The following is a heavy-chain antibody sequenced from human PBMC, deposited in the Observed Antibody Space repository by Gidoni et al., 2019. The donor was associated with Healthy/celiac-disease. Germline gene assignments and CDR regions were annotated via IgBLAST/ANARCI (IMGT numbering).Heavy chain of an antibody. CDR2: ISGSGGST. CDR1: GFTFSSYA. D-gene: IGHD1-7*01. Sequence: EVQLLESGGGLVQPGGSLRLSCAASGFTFSSYAMSWVRQAPGKGLEWVSAISGSGGSTYYADSVKGRFTISRDNSKNTLYLQMNSLRAEDTAVYYCAKDWGVAITGTTGFDYWGQGTLVTVSS. CDR3: AKDWGVAITGTTGFDY. J-gene: IGHJ4*02. V-gene: IGHV3-23*01.